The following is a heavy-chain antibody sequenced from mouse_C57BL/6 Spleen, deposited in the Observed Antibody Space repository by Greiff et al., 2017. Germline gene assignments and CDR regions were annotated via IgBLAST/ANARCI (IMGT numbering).Heavy chain of an antibody. J-gene: IGHJ4*01. CDR3: ARFGNYAMDY. V-gene: IGHV1-19*01. CDR2: INPYNGGT. CDR1: GYTFTDYY. D-gene: IGHD1-1*02. Sequence: EVQLQQSGPVLVKPGASVKMSCKASGYTFTDYYMNWVKQSHGKSLEWIGVINPYNGGTSYNQKFKGKATLTVDKSSSTAYMELNSLTSEDSAVXYCARFGNYAMDYWGQGTSVTVSS.